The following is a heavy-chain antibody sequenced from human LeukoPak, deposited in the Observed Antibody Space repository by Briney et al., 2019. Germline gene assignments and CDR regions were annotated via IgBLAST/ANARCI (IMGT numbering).Heavy chain of an antibody. CDR3: ARTVVVVPAAIPFDY. CDR1: GGTFSSYA. CDR2: IIPIFGTA. V-gene: IGHV1-69*01. D-gene: IGHD2-2*02. Sequence: SVKVSCKASGGTFSSYAISWVRQAPGQGLEWMGGIIPIFGTANYAQKFQSRVTITADESTSTAYMELSSLRSEDTAVYYCARTVVVVPAAIPFDYWGQGTLVTVSS. J-gene: IGHJ4*02.